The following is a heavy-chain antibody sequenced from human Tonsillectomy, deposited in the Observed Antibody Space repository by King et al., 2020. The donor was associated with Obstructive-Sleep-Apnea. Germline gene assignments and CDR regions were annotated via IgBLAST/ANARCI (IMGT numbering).Heavy chain of an antibody. CDR1: GFTFSTYS. J-gene: IGHJ6*02. Sequence: VQLVESGGGLVQPGGSLRLSCGASGFTFSTYSMNWVRQAPGKGLEWISYISSDSSITYYAESAKGRVTISRDNAKNSLYLQMNSLRAEDTAMYYCARDYISETYYYYYGMDVWGQGTTVTVSS. CDR3: ARDYISETYYYYYGMDV. V-gene: IGHV3-48*04. CDR2: ISSDSSIT. D-gene: IGHD3-9*01.